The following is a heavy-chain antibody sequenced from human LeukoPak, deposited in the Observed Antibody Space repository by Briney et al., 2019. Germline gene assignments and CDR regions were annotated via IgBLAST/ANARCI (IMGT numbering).Heavy chain of an antibody. CDR3: ARDRIGYEYYNGMDV. CDR2: IYADNGNT. J-gene: IGHJ6*02. D-gene: IGHD2/OR15-2a*01. V-gene: IGHV1-3*01. Sequence: ASVKVSCKASGYIFTTYAMHWVRQAPGQRLEWMGWIYADNGNTKLSQKFQDRITIIRDKSANTAYMELSSLRSEDTAVYYCARDRIGYEYYNGMDVWGQGTTVTVSS. CDR1: GYIFTTYA.